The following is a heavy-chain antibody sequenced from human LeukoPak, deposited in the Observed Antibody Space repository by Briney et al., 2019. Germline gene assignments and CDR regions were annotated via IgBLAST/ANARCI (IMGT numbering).Heavy chain of an antibody. J-gene: IGHJ4*02. CDR3: ARVGGSHPKFDY. CDR2: IYYSGST. D-gene: IGHD1-26*01. Sequence: PSETLSLTCTVSGGSISSYYWSWIRQPPGKGLEWIGYIYYSGSTNYNPSLKSRVTISVDTSKNQFSLKLSSVTAADTAVYYCARVGGSHPKFDYWGQGTLVTVSS. V-gene: IGHV4-59*01. CDR1: GGSISSYY.